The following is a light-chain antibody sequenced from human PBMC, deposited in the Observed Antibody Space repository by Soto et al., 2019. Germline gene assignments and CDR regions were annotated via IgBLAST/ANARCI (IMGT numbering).Light chain of an antibody. Sequence: EVVMTQSPATLSVSPGESATLSCRASQTVSSNVAWYQQRPGQAPRLLIDGAFTRATGVPARFSGSRSGTEFTLTISSPQSEDFALYYCQQYNNWPFSFGQGTRLEIK. CDR2: GAF. J-gene: IGKJ5*01. CDR3: QQYNNWPFS. V-gene: IGKV3-15*01. CDR1: QTVSSN.